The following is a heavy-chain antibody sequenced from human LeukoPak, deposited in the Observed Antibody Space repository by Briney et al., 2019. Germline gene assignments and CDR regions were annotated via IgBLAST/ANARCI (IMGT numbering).Heavy chain of an antibody. Sequence: SSETLSLTCTVSGGSISSYYWSWIRQPPGKGLEWIGYIYYSGSTNYNPSLKSRVTISVDTSKNQFSLKLSSVTAADTAVYYCAREGPLGYMDVWGKGTTVTVSS. V-gene: IGHV4-59*01. CDR2: IYYSGST. D-gene: IGHD3-16*01. CDR3: AREGPLGYMDV. J-gene: IGHJ6*03. CDR1: GGSISSYY.